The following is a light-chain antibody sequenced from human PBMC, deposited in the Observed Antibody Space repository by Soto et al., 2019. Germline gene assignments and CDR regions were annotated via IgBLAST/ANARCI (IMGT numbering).Light chain of an antibody. V-gene: IGKV3-15*01. Sequence: EIVMTQSPATLSVSPGESATLSCRASQSVSSNLAWHQQKPGQAPGILTYDASTRATGISARFSGSGSGTEFTLTISSLQSEDFAVYYCQQYHNWPITFGQGTRLEIK. CDR1: QSVSSN. J-gene: IGKJ5*01. CDR3: QQYHNWPIT. CDR2: DAS.